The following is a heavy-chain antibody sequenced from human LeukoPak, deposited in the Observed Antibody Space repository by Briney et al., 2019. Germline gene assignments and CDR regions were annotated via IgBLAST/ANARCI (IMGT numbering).Heavy chain of an antibody. V-gene: IGHV1-18*01. CDR2: ISAYNGNT. D-gene: IGHD2-2*02. J-gene: IGHJ5*02. Sequence: ASVKVPCKASGYRFSSYGISWVRQAPGQGLEWMGWISAYNGNTNYAQNLQGRVTMTTDTSTDTAYMELRSLRSDDTAVYYCARVGLSYTNPNNWFDPWGQGTLVTVSS. CDR1: GYRFSSYG. CDR3: ARVGLSYTNPNNWFDP.